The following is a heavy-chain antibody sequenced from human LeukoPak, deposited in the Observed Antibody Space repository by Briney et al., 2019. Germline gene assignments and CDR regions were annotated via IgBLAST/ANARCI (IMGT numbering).Heavy chain of an antibody. J-gene: IGHJ4*02. CDR2: IKQDGSEK. CDR1: GFTFSSYW. CDR3: ARDQAPTYYYDFWSGYIDY. D-gene: IGHD3-3*01. Sequence: GGSLRLSCAASGFTFSSYWMSLVRQAPGKGPEWVAHIKQDGSEKYYVDSVKGRFTISRDNAKNSLYLQMNSLRAEDTAVYYCARDQAPTYYYDFWSGYIDYWGQGTLVTVSS. V-gene: IGHV3-7*01.